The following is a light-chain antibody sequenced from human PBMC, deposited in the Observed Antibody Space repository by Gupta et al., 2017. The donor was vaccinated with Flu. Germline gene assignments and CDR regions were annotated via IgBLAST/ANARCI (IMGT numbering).Light chain of an antibody. V-gene: IGKV1-39*01. CDR1: QSISNY. CDR2: RAS. Sequence: SSRAASVGDRVTITCRASQSISNYLNWYQKKPGEAPKLLVYRASSLQSGVPSRFSGSGSGTDFTLTISSLQPEDCATYFCLQSYSTPLLTFGPGTKVDIK. CDR3: LQSYSTPLLT. J-gene: IGKJ3*01.